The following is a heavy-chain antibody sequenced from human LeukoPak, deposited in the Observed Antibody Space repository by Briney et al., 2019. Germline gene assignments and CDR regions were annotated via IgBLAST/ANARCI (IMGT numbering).Heavy chain of an antibody. CDR2: ISSSGTTM. J-gene: IGHJ4*02. D-gene: IGHD3-16*01. CDR1: GFTLSSHE. CDR3: ATYVTPYY. V-gene: IGHV3-48*03. Sequence: PGGSLRLSCAASGFTLSSHEMNWVRQAPGKGPEWVSYISSSGTTMYYADSVKGRFTISRDNAKNSLYLQMNSLRAEDTAVYYCATYVTPYYWGQGTLVTVSS.